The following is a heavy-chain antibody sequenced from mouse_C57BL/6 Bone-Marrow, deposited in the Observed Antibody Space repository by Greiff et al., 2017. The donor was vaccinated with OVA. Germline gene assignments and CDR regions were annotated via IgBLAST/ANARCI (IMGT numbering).Heavy chain of an antibody. V-gene: IGHV1-15*01. CDR2: IDPETGGT. J-gene: IGHJ4*01. CDR3: TRLRYSNYGAMDY. Sequence: GAIDPETGGTAYNQKFKGKAILTADKSSSTAYMELRSLTSEDSAVYYCTRLRYSNYGAMDYWGQGTSVTVSS. D-gene: IGHD2-5*01.